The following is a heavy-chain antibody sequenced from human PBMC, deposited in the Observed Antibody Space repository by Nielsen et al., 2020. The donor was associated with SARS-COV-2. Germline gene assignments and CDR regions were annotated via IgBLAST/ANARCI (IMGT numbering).Heavy chain of an antibody. Sequence: GGSLRLSCAASGVSFSSHYMSWVRQAPGKGLEWVAVIYKAGNTAYADSVKGRFTISRDSSRNTLFLEMNNLRGEDTAVYYCAKAWATEAFDLWGHGTLVTVSS. CDR3: AKAWATEAFDL. V-gene: IGHV3-53*01. CDR2: IYKAGNT. J-gene: IGHJ3*01. CDR1: GVSFSSHY. D-gene: IGHD5-12*01.